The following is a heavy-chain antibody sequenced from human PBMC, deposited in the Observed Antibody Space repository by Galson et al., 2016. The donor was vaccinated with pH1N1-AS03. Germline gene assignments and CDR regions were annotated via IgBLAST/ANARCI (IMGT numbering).Heavy chain of an antibody. CDR1: GDSMDSSSYH. Sequence: ETLSLTCSVSGDSMDSSSYHWGWIRQPPGKGLEWIASIYHRGYTRYNPSLQSRVTISMDVAKNQFFLEMRSVSAADTAGYYCARPYGGGYWGQGTRVTVSS. CDR3: ARPYGGGY. CDR2: IYHRGYT. V-gene: IGHV4-39*07. D-gene: IGHD4-23*01. J-gene: IGHJ4*02.